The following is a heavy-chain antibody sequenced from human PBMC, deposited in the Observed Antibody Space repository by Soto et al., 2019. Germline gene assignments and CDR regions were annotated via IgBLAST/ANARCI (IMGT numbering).Heavy chain of an antibody. CDR2: ISGSGGST. D-gene: IGHD3-9*01. Sequence: GGSLRLSCAASGFTFSSYAMSWVRQAPGKGLEWVSAISGSGGSTYYADSVKGRFTISRDNSKNTLYLQMNSLRAEDTAVYYWAKDPLLRYFDWLDNWFDPWGQGTLVTVSS. J-gene: IGHJ5*02. CDR1: GFTFSSYA. CDR3: AKDPLLRYFDWLDNWFDP. V-gene: IGHV3-23*01.